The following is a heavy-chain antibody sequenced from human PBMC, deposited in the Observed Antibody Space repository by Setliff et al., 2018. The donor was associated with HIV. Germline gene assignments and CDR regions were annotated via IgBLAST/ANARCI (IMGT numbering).Heavy chain of an antibody. CDR2: MYYRGTT. D-gene: IGHD3-10*01. V-gene: IGHV4-39*01. CDR1: GGSIVSSSYY. J-gene: IGHJ4*02. CDR3: ARQGLTMNRGVPAPILYYFDY. Sequence: SETLSLTCTVSGGSIVSSSYYWGWIRQPPGKGLEWIGTMYYRGTTYNNPSLKSRVTFSADTSKNQFSLNLNSVTATDTAVYYCARQGLTMNRGVPAPILYYFDYWGPGILGTAPQ.